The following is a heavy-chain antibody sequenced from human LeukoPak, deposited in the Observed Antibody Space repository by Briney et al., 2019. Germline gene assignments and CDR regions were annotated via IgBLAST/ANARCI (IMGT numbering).Heavy chain of an antibody. J-gene: IGHJ4*02. CDR1: GFTFSSYW. Sequence: PGGSLRLSCAASGFTFSSYWIHWVRQAPGKGLVWISRVNTDGSTTSNADSVKGRFTISRDNAKNTVYLQMNSLRAEDTAVYYSARGWDGFSYGIWGQGTLVTVSS. CDR3: ARGWDGFSYGI. CDR2: VNTDGSTT. D-gene: IGHD5-18*01. V-gene: IGHV3-74*01.